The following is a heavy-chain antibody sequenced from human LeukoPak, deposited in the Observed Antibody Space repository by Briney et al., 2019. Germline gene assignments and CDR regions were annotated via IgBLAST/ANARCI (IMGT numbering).Heavy chain of an antibody. CDR3: ARDPTDSSGYYLLYFDY. J-gene: IGHJ4*02. Sequence: GGSLRLSCAASGFTFSSYSMNWVRQAPGKGLEWVSSISSSSSYIYYADSVKGRFTISRDNSKNTLYLQMNSLRAEDTAVYYCARDPTDSSGYYLLYFDYWGQGTLVTVSS. D-gene: IGHD3-22*01. V-gene: IGHV3-21*01. CDR2: ISSSSSYI. CDR1: GFTFSSYS.